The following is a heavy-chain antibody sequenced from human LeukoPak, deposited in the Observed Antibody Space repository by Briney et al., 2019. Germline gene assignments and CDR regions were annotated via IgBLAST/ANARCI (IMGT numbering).Heavy chain of an antibody. CDR2: ISYDGNNR. V-gene: IGHV3-30*03. J-gene: IGHJ4*02. D-gene: IGHD5-18*01. CDR3: ARQYISGQWYFDY. CDR1: GFSFRKYG. Sequence: GGSLRLSCAASGFSFRKYGMHWVRQAPGKGLEWVAVISYDGNNRYYADSVKGRLTISRDNSKNTLYLQMNSLIPEDMAVYYCARQYISGQWYFDYWGQGTLVTVSS.